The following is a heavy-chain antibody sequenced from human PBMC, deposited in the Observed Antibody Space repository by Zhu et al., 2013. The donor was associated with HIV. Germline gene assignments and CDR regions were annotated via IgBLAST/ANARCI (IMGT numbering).Heavy chain of an antibody. Sequence: QVQLVQSGAEVKKPGASVKVSCKASGYTFTSYYMHWVRQAPGQGLEWMGIINPSGGSTSYAQRFQGRVTMTRDTSTSTVYMEMRSLRSDDTATYYCVRDPLRLIDYNEGYFDQWGQGTLVTVSS. V-gene: IGHV1-46*01. D-gene: IGHD5-12*01. CDR1: GYTFTSYY. CDR2: INPSGGST. J-gene: IGHJ4*02. CDR3: VRDPLRLIDYNEGYFDQ.